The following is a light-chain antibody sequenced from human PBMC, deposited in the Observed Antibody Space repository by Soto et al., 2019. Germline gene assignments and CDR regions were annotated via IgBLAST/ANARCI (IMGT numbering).Light chain of an antibody. J-gene: IGLJ2*01. Sequence: QSGLTQTASVSGSPGQSITMSCTGSRSDVGGYNLVSWYQQHPGKAPKLLISDDNKRPSGVSDRFSGSKSGNTASLTISGLQAEDEGDYYCSSYADRITLVFGGGTKVTVL. V-gene: IGLV2-23*01. CDR3: SSYADRITLV. CDR2: DDN. CDR1: RSDVGGYNL.